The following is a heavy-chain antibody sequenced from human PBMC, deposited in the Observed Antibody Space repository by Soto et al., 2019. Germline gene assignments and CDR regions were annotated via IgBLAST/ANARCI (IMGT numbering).Heavy chain of an antibody. J-gene: IGHJ6*02. Sequence: GGSLRLSCVGSTFEFGNYAMSWVRQAPGKGLEWVSGTRASGSSPYFADSVKGRFTMSRDNSKKTLFLEMNSLRAEDTAVYYCAKGGYDYYHAMDVWGQGTTVTVSS. CDR3: AKGGYDYYHAMDV. V-gene: IGHV3-23*01. CDR2: TRASGSSP. CDR1: TFEFGNYA.